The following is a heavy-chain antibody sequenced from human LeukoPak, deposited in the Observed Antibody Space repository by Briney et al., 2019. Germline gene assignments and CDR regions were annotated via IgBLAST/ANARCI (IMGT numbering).Heavy chain of an antibody. J-gene: IGHJ5*02. D-gene: IGHD3-10*01. CDR1: GGSISSYY. V-gene: IGHV4-4*07. CDR3: ARDSGTTGEVKFDP. CDR2: IYTSGSI. Sequence: SETLSLTCTASGGSISSYYWSWIRQPAGKGLEWIGCIYTSGSITYNPSLKSRVSMSVDTSKNQFSLKLSSVTAADTAVYYCARDSGTTGEVKFDPWGQGTLVTVSS.